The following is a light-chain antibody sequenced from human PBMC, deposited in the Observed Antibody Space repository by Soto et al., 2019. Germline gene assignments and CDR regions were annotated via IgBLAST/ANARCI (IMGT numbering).Light chain of an antibody. J-gene: IGLJ1*01. Sequence: QSALTQPPSASGSPGQSVIISCTGTSSDVGGYNYISWYQHHPGIAPKLMIYEVDKRPSGVPDRFSGSKSGNTASLTVSGLQAEDEADYYCSSYAGSNRRVFGTGTKLTVL. CDR2: EVD. V-gene: IGLV2-8*01. CDR1: SSDVGGYNY. CDR3: SSYAGSNRRV.